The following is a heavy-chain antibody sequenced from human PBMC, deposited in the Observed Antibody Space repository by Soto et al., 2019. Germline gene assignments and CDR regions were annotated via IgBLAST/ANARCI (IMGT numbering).Heavy chain of an antibody. D-gene: IGHD2-2*03. CDR2: IGGSGSDT. CDR1: GFTFSSYA. Sequence: EVQLLGSGGGLVQPGGSLRLSCAASGFTFSSYAMNWVRQAPGKGLEWVSAIGGSGSDTYYADSVKGRFTISRDNSKNTLYLQMNSLRAEDAAAYYCASGYCGSTSCLRMDVWGQGTTVNVSS. V-gene: IGHV3-23*01. J-gene: IGHJ6*02. CDR3: ASGYCGSTSCLRMDV.